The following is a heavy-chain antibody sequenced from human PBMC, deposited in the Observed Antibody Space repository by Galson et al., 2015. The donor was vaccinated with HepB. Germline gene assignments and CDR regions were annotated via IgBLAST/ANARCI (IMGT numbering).Heavy chain of an antibody. Sequence: SVKVSCKASGSTFTSYFMHWVRQAPGQGLGWMGIINPSDASPNYAQKFQGRVTMTRDTSTSTVYRELRSLRSEDTAVYYCARDRWTSSSELVSWGQGTLVTVSS. D-gene: IGHD6-13*01. CDR3: ARDRWTSSSELVS. J-gene: IGHJ4*02. CDR2: INPSDASP. CDR1: GSTFTSYF. V-gene: IGHV1-46*01.